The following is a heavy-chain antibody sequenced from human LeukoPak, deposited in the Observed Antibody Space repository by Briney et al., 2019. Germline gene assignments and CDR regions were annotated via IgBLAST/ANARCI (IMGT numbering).Heavy chain of an antibody. D-gene: IGHD2-15*01. Sequence: GGSLRLSCAASGFTFSSYGMHWVRQAPGKGLEWVAVISYDGSNKYYADSVKGRFTISRDNSKNTLYLQMNSLRAEDTAVYYCARDCSGGSCYYDYWGQGTLVTVSS. V-gene: IGHV3-30*03. CDR2: ISYDGSNK. CDR3: ARDCSGGSCYYDY. J-gene: IGHJ4*02. CDR1: GFTFSSYG.